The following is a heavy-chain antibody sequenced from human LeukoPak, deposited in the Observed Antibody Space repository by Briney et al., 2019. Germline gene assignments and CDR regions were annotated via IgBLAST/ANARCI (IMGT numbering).Heavy chain of an antibody. CDR3: ARVGAVAGLIWY. D-gene: IGHD6-19*01. Sequence: PSETLSLTCTVSGGSISSGDYYWSWIRQPPGKGLEWIGYIYYSGSTYYNPSLKSRVTISVDTSKNQFSLKLSSVTAADTAVYYCARVGAVAGLIWYWGQGTLVTVSS. CDR2: IYYSGST. CDR1: GGSISSGDYY. J-gene: IGHJ4*02. V-gene: IGHV4-30-4*01.